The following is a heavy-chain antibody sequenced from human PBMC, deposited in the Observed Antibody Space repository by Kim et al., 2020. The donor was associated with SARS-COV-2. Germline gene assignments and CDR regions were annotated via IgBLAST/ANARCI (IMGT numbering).Heavy chain of an antibody. J-gene: IGHJ6*02. CDR2: IKSKTDGRTT. Sequence: GGSLRLSCAASGFTFSNAWMSWVRQAPGKGLEWVGRIKSKTDGRTTDYAAPVKGRFTISRDDSKNTLYLQMNSLKTEDTAVYYCTTDFNWNHYYYYGMDVWGQGTTVTVSS. D-gene: IGHD1-20*01. CDR3: TTDFNWNHYYYYGMDV. V-gene: IGHV3-15*01. CDR1: GFTFSNAW.